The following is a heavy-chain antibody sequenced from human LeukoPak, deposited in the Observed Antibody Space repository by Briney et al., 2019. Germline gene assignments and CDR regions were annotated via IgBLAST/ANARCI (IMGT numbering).Heavy chain of an antibody. V-gene: IGHV4-59*12. D-gene: IGHD1-26*01. Sequence: SETLSLTCTVSGGSISSYYWSWIRQPPGKGLEWIGYIYYSGSTNYNPSLKSRVTISVDTSKNQFSLNLSSVTAADTAVYYCAVSGSYRFDYWGQGTVVTVSS. CDR1: GGSISSYY. CDR3: AVSGSYRFDY. CDR2: IYYSGST. J-gene: IGHJ4*02.